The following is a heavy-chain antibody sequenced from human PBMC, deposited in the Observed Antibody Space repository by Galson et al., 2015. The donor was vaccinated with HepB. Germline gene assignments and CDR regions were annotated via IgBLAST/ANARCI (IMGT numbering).Heavy chain of an antibody. J-gene: IGHJ3*02. CDR2: IYYSGST. V-gene: IGHV4-28*01. CDR1: GYSISSSNW. D-gene: IGHD3-22*01. CDR3: ARRASPVYYYDSSGYAFDI. Sequence: ETLSLTCAVSGYSISSSNWWGWIRQPPGKGLEWIGYIYYSGSTYYNPSLKSRVTMSVDTSKNQFSLKLSSVTAVDTAVYYCARRASPVYYYDSSGYAFDIWGQGTMVTVSS.